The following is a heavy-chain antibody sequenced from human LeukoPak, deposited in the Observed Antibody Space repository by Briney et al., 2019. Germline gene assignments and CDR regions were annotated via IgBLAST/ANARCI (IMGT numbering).Heavy chain of an antibody. CDR2: IIPIFGTA. J-gene: IGHJ4*02. CDR3: ARSGTPKGFDY. V-gene: IGHV1-69*13. CDR1: GGTFSSYA. D-gene: IGHD1-26*01. Sequence: ASVKVSCKASGGTFSSYAISWVRQAPGQGLEWMGGIIPIFGTANYAQKFQGRVTITADESTSTAYMELSSLRSEDTAVYNCARSGTPKGFDYWGQGTLVTVSS.